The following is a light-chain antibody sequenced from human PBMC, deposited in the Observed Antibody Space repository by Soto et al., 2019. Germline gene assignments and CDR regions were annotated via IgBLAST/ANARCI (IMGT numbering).Light chain of an antibody. CDR1: SSDVGAYNY. J-gene: IGLJ1*01. CDR2: EVT. CDR3: SSKRDSSTLFV. V-gene: IGLV2-14*01. Sequence: QSALTQPASVSGSPGQSITISCTGTSSDVGAYNYVSWYQHHPGKVPKLLIYEVTNRPSGVSDRFSGSKSGNTASLTISGLQAEDEGDYYCSSKRDSSTLFVFGNGTKVTVL.